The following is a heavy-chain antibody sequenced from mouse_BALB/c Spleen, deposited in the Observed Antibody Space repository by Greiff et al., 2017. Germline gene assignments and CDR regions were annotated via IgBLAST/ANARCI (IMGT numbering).Heavy chain of an antibody. CDR1: GFSLTSYG. V-gene: IGHV2-9*02. CDR2: IWAGGST. CDR3: ARAYYGSSYWYFDV. J-gene: IGHJ1*01. Sequence: VQLQQSGPGLVAPSQSLSITCTVSGFSLTSYGVHWVRQPPGKGLEWLGVIWAGGSTNYNSALMSRLSISKDNSKSQVFLKMNSLQTDDTAMYYCARAYYGSSYWYFDVWGAGTTVTVSS. D-gene: IGHD1-1*01.